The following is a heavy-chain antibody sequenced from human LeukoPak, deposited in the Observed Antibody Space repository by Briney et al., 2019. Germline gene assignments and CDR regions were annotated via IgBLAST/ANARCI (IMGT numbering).Heavy chain of an antibody. CDR2: INSDGSST. Sequence: GGSLRLSCAASGFTVSSSYMYWVRQAPGKGLVWVSRINSDGSSTTYADSVKGRFTISRDNARNTLYLQMNNLRAEDTAVYYCARDRRDGDKWPWGQGTLVTVSS. CDR1: GFTVSSSY. V-gene: IGHV3-74*01. CDR3: ARDRRDGDKWP. D-gene: IGHD5-24*01. J-gene: IGHJ5*02.